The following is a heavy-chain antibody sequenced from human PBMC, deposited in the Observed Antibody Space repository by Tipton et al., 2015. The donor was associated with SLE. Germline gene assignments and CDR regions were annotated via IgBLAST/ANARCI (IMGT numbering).Heavy chain of an antibody. D-gene: IGHD1-26*01. V-gene: IGHV3-74*01. J-gene: IGHJ6*02. CDR2: ITSDGSTT. Sequence: GSLRLSCAASGFTFSSYEMNWVRQAPGKGLVWVSRITSDGSTTAYADFMRGRFTISRDNAKKTVYLQMNSLRAEDTALYYCARDLKQALPDYYGMDVWGQGTTVTVSS. CDR1: GFTFSSYE. CDR3: ARDLKQALPDYYGMDV.